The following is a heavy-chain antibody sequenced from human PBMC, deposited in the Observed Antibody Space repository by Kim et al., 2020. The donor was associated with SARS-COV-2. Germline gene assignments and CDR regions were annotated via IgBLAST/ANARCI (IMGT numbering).Heavy chain of an antibody. CDR1: GFTFSSYG. CDR3: ARDRSILAGDYEDS. V-gene: IGHV3-33*01. Sequence: GGSLRLSCAASGFTFSSYGMHWVRQAPGKGLEWVAVIWYDGSNKYYADPVRGRFTISRDNSKNTLYLQMNSLRAEDTAVYYCARDRSILAGDYEDSWGQSHLVTVSS. D-gene: IGHD4-17*01. CDR2: IWYDGSNK. J-gene: IGHJ1*01.